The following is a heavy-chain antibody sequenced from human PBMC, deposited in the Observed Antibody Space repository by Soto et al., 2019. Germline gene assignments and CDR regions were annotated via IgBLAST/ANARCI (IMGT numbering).Heavy chain of an antibody. D-gene: IGHD3-3*01. V-gene: IGHV3-33*01. J-gene: IGHJ6*02. CDR1: GFTFSSYG. Sequence: GGSLRLSCAASGFTFSSYGMHWVRQAPGKGLEWVAVIWYDGSNKYYADSVKGRFTISRDNSKNTLYLQMNSLRAEDTAVYYCARDSRYYDFWSGYLNYYYYYGMDVWGQGTTVTVSS. CDR3: ARDSRYYDFWSGYLNYYYYYGMDV. CDR2: IWYDGSNK.